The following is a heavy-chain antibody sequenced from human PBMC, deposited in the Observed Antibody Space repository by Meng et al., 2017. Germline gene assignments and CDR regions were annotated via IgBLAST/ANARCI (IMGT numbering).Heavy chain of an antibody. D-gene: IGHD6-19*01. CDR2: INPNSGGT. J-gene: IGHJ5*02. CDR3: ASRALTSSGWYRGGWVDP. Sequence: ASVKVSCKASGYTFTGYYMHWVRQAPGQGLEWMGWINPNSGGTNYAQKFQGRVTMTRDTSISTAYMELSRLRSDDTAVYYCASRALTSSGWYRGGWVDPWGQGTLVTVSS. CDR1: GYTFTGYY. V-gene: IGHV1-2*02.